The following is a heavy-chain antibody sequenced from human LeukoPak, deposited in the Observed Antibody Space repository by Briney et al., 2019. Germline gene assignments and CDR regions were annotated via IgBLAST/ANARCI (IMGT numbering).Heavy chain of an antibody. V-gene: IGHV3-64*01. CDR2: NVYT. CDR1: GFTFRSYA. CDR3: ARVSPGGGSYYYYYYMDV. J-gene: IGHJ6*03. Sequence: GGSLRLSCVASGFTFRSYAMHWVRQAPGKGLEYVSGNVYTYYPNSVKGRFTISRDSSKNTLYLQMNSLRAEDTAVYYCARVSPGGGSYYYYYYMDVWGKGTTVTVSS. D-gene: IGHD3-16*01.